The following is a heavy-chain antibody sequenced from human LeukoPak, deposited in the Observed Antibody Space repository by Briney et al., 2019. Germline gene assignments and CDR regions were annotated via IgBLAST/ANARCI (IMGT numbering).Heavy chain of an antibody. CDR1: GCTFSNNN. V-gene: IGHV3-21*01. CDR3: ARHGPRWSLDV. J-gene: IGHJ6*02. D-gene: IGHD3-3*01. Sequence: PGGSLRLSCGASGCTFSNNNMSWFLQAPGKGLEWVSSISSSSSYIYYGDSVKGRFTISRDNAKNSLFLQTNSLRAEDTAVYFCARHGPRWSLDVWGQGTTVTVSS. CDR2: ISSSSSYI.